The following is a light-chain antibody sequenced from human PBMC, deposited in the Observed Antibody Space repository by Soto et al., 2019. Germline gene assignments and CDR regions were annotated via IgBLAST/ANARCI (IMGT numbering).Light chain of an antibody. CDR3: QQYNNWPRIT. CDR1: QSVSSN. CDR2: GAS. V-gene: IGKV3-15*01. J-gene: IGKJ5*01. Sequence: VMTQSPATLSVSPRERATLSCRASQSVSSNLAWYQQKPDQAPRLLIYGASTRATGIPARFSGSGSGTEFTLTISSLQSEDFAVYYCQQYNNWPRITVGQGTRLEIK.